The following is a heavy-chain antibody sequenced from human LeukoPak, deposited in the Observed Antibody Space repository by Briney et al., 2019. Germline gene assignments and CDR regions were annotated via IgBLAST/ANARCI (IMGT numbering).Heavy chain of an antibody. Sequence: GGPLRLSCAASGFTFSSYAMSWVRQAPGKGLEWVSAITNSGDNTYYADSVKGRFTISRDNSKNTLYLQINSLRAEDTAIYYCAKAPMEDSWYIHFDYWGQGTLVTVSS. V-gene: IGHV3-23*01. CDR2: ITNSGDNT. CDR3: AKAPMEDSWYIHFDY. CDR1: GFTFSSYA. J-gene: IGHJ4*02. D-gene: IGHD6-13*01.